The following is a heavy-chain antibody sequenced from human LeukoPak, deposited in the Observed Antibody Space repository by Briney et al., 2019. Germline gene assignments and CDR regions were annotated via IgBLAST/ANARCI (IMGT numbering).Heavy chain of an antibody. CDR2: ISYDGSNK. CDR3: FTLHPKDYVWGSYRPEHHYFDY. V-gene: IGHV3-30*04. J-gene: IGHJ4*02. D-gene: IGHD3-16*02. Sequence: PGGSLSLSCAASGFTFSSYAMPWVRQAPGKGLEWVAVISYDGSNKYYADSVKGRFTISRDNSKNTLYLQMNSLRAEDTAVYYCFTLHPKDYVWGSYRPEHHYFDYWGQGTLVTVSS. CDR1: GFTFSSYA.